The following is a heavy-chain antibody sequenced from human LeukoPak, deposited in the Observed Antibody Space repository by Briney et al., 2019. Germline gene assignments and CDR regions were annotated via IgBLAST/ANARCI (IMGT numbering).Heavy chain of an antibody. D-gene: IGHD2-21*02. CDR2: IDQDGGGK. V-gene: IGHV3-7*01. CDR1: GFTFSDYL. CDR3: ARGDWAPFDY. Sequence: GGSLRLSCAAYGFTFSDYLMNWVRQAPGKGLEWVANIDQDGGGKYYLDSVKGRFTISRDNAKNSLYLQINSLRAEDTAVYYCARGDWAPFDYWGQGSLLTVSS. J-gene: IGHJ4*02.